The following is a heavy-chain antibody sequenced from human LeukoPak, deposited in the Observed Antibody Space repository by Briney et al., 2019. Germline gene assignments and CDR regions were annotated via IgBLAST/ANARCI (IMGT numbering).Heavy chain of an antibody. J-gene: IGHJ4*02. D-gene: IGHD3-3*01. Sequence: YYSGSTYYNPSLKSRVTISVDTSKNQFSLKLSSVTAADTAVYYCARRRYDFWSGYEYYFDYWGQGTLVTVSS. CDR2: YYSGST. CDR3: ARRRYDFWSGYEYYFDY. V-gene: IGHV4-39*01.